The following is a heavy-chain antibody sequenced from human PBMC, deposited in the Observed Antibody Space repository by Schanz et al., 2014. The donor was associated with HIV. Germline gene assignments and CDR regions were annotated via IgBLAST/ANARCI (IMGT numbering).Heavy chain of an antibody. J-gene: IGHJ4*02. V-gene: IGHV3-23*01. CDR3: ANEEVPNDY. Sequence: EVQLLESGGGLVQPGGSLRVSCAASGFTFSSYAMTWVRQAPGRGLEWVSGISISGETTYYADSVKGRFTISRDNSKNTLYLQMNSLRVEDTAVYYCANEEVPNDYWGQGTLVTVSS. CDR1: GFTFSSYA. CDR2: ISISGETT.